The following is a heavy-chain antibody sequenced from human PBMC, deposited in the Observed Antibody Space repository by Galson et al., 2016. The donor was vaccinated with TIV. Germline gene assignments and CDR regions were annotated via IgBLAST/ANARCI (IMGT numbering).Heavy chain of an antibody. CDR2: ISNDGSNK. CDR3: AKHGEDEHSSTSFFDF. V-gene: IGHV3-30*18. CDR1: GFTFRRFG. D-gene: IGHD6-6*01. J-gene: IGHJ4*02. Sequence: SLRLSCAVSGFTFRRFGMHWVRQAPGKGLEWLAVISNDGSNKVYADSVKGRFTLSRDNSKKTMFLEVSSLRGEDTAVYYCAKHGEDEHSSTSFFDFWGRGTLVIVSS.